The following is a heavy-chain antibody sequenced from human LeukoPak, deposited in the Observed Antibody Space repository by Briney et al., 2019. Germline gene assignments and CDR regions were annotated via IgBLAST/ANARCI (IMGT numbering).Heavy chain of an antibody. CDR2: IDTNTGNP. Sequence: ASVTVSCTASGYIFTIDGMNWVRQAPGQGLEWMGRIDTNTGNPTYAQGFTGRFVFSLDTSISTAYLHITSLKAEDTAVYYCAKVDRGDWGQGTLVTVSS. V-gene: IGHV7-4-1*02. D-gene: IGHD2-2*03. J-gene: IGHJ4*02. CDR1: GYIFTIDG. CDR3: AKVDRGD.